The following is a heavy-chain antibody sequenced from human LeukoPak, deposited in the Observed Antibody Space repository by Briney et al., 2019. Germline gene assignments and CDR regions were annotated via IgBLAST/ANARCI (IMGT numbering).Heavy chain of an antibody. V-gene: IGHV4-30-2*01. CDR1: GGSISSGGYY. J-gene: IGHJ4*02. D-gene: IGHD3-9*01. CDR2: IYHSGST. CDR3: ASSPDRLRYFDWSPGYFDY. Sequence: SQTLSLTCTVSGGSISSGGYYWSWIRQPPGKGLEWIGYIYHSGSTYYNPSLKSRVTISVDRSKNQFSLKLSSVTAADTAVYYCASSPDRLRYFDWSPGYFDYRGQGTLVTVSS.